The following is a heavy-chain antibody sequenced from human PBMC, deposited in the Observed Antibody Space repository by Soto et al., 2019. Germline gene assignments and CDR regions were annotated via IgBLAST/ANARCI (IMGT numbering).Heavy chain of an antibody. D-gene: IGHD2-15*01. J-gene: IGHJ4*02. CDR2: IFYSGST. CDR3: ARGDCSGGSCYYFDY. V-gene: IGHV4-31*03. CDR1: GGSVSSGSYY. Sequence: SETLSLTCTVSGGSVSSGSYYWSWIRQHPGKGLEWIGYIFYSGSTFYNPSLKSRLTTSVDTSKNQFSLKLTSVTAADTAVYYCARGDCSGGSCYYFDYWGQGTLVTVSS.